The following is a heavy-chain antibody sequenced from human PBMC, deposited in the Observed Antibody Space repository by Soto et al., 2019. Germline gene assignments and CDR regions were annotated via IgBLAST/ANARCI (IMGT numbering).Heavy chain of an antibody. D-gene: IGHD6-19*01. V-gene: IGHV3-15*07. CDR3: TTGLDSSGWYWDWFDP. CDR1: SVSNAW. Sequence: SVSNAWMNWVRQAPGKGLEWAGRIKSKTDGGTTDYAAPVKGRFTISRDDSKNTLYLQMNSLKTEDTAVYYCTTGLDSSGWYWDWFDPWGQGTLVTVSS. J-gene: IGHJ5*02. CDR2: IKSKTDGGTT.